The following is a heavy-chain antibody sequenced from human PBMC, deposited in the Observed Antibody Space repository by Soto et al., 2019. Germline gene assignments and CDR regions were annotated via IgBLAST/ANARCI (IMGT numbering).Heavy chain of an antibody. D-gene: IGHD5-12*01. CDR3: ARVATIFDYYYYGMDV. V-gene: IGHV3-30*03. Sequence: QVQLVESGGGVVQPGRSLRLSCAASGFTFSSYGMHWVRQAPGKGLEWVAVISYDGSNKYYADSVKGRFTISRDNSKNTLYLQMNSLRAEDTAVYYCARVATIFDYYYYGMDVWGRGTTVTVSS. CDR2: ISYDGSNK. J-gene: IGHJ6*02. CDR1: GFTFSSYG.